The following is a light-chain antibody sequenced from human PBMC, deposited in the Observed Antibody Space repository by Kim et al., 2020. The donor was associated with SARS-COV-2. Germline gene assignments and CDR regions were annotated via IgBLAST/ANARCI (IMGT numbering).Light chain of an antibody. CDR2: DAS. J-gene: IGKJ1*01. Sequence: EIVMTQTPDTLSASPGERATLSCRASQRVSSNLAWYQQKPGQPPRFLMYDASTRATGIPARFSGSGSETEFTLTVTSLQSEDFAVYYCQQYHDWPWTFGQGTKVEIK. V-gene: IGKV3-15*01. CDR3: QQYHDWPWT. CDR1: QRVSSN.